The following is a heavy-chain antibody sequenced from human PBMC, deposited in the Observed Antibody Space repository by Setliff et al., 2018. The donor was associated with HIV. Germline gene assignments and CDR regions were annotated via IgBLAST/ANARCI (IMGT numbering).Heavy chain of an antibody. Sequence: PGGSLRLSCAASGFTFSSHAMTWVRQAPGQGLEWVSIISGSGISTYYADSVKGRFTISRDNAKNSLYLQMSSLRAEDTAVYYCARDSSRGYLDWLSLKYYYSYYIDVWGKGTTVTVSS. CDR3: ARDSSRGYLDWLSLKYYYSYYIDV. V-gene: IGHV3-23*01. CDR1: GFTFSSHA. CDR2: ISGSGIST. D-gene: IGHD3-9*01. J-gene: IGHJ6*03.